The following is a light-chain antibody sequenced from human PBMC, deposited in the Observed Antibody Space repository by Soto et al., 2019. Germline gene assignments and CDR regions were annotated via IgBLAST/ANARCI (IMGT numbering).Light chain of an antibody. CDR2: RNN. V-gene: IGLV1-47*01. CDR3: AAWDDSLSVV. CDR1: SSNIGSNY. J-gene: IGLJ2*01. Sequence: QSVLTQPPSASGTPGQRVTISCSGSSSNIGSNYVYSYQQLPATAPKLLIYRNNQRPSGVPDRFSGSKSGTSASLAISGLRSEDEADYYCAAWDDSLSVVFGGGTKLTVL.